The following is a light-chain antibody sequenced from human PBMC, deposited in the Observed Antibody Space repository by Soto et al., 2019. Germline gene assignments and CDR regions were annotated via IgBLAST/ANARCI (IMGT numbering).Light chain of an antibody. Sequence: DIQMTQSPSSLSAFVGDRVTITCRASQGISNYLAWYQQKPGRVPKLLIYATSTLQSGVPSRFSGSGSGTDFTLTISSLQPEDVATYYCQRFNRDPPTFGQGTKVAIK. CDR1: QGISNY. J-gene: IGKJ1*01. CDR3: QRFNRDPPT. CDR2: ATS. V-gene: IGKV1-27*01.